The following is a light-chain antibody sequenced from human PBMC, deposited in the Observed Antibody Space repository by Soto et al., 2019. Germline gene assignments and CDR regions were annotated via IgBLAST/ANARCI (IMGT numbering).Light chain of an antibody. CDR2: GAS. CDR1: QGVSTY. J-gene: IGKJ1*01. V-gene: IGKV3-15*01. CDR3: QQYHYWWT. Sequence: EIGLTQAPATLSLYPGERATLSCRASQGVSTYLAWYQEKPGQAPRLLIYGASNRATGVSARFSGSGSGTEFTLTISSLQSEDFAVYYCQQYHYWWTFGQGTKVDIK.